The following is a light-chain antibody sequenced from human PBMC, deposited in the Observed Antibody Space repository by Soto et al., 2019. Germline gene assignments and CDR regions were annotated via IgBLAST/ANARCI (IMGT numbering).Light chain of an antibody. J-gene: IGLJ1*01. CDR1: SSSIGAGFD. Sequence: HSVLTQPPSVYGAPGQRVIISCTRSSSSIGAGFDVHWYQQLPGTAPRLLIYGNSYRRSGVPDRVSGSKSGTTASLVITRLQAEDRADYHGQCDHSSLIAYVFGNGTKVTVL. CDR3: QCDHSSLIAYV. CDR2: GNS. V-gene: IGLV1-40*01.